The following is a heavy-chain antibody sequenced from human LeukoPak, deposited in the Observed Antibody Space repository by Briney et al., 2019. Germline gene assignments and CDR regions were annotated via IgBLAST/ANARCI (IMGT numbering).Heavy chain of an antibody. CDR2: MYTSGST. D-gene: IGHD3-10*01. CDR1: GDSISNYY. V-gene: IGHV4-4*07. CDR3: ARVSLVRGAPDYYFDY. J-gene: IGHJ4*02. Sequence: SETLSLTCTVSGDSISNYYWSWIRQPAGKGLEWIGRMYTSGSTNYNPSLKSRVTMSVDTSKNQFSLKLSSVTAADTAVYYCARVSLVRGAPDYYFDYWGQGTLVTVSS.